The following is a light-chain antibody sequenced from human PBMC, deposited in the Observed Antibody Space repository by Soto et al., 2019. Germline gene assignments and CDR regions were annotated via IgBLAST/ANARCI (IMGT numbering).Light chain of an antibody. Sequence: EIVMTQSPATLSVSPGERATLSCRASQSVSSNLAWYQQKPGQAPRLLISGVSTRATGIPDRFSGSGSGTEFTLTISRLQSEDFAVYFCQQYYKWPPYTFGQGTKVEIK. CDR2: GVS. CDR1: QSVSSN. V-gene: IGKV3-15*01. CDR3: QQYYKWPPYT. J-gene: IGKJ2*01.